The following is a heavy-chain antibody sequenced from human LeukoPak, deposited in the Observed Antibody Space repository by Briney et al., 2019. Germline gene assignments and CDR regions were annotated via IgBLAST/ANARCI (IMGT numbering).Heavy chain of an antibody. CDR1: GFTFSSYS. CDR2: ISSSSSTI. Sequence: GGSLRLSCAASGFTFSSYSMNWVRQAPGKGLEWVSYISSSSSTIYYADSVKGRFTISRDNARNSLNLQMNSLRAEDTAVYYCARESRIYYMDVWGKGTTVTVSS. J-gene: IGHJ6*03. CDR3: ARESRIYYMDV. V-gene: IGHV3-48*04.